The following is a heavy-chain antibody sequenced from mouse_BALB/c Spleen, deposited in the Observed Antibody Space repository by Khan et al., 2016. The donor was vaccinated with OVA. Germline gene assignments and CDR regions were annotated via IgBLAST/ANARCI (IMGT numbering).Heavy chain of an antibody. CDR1: GFTFTNYG. CDR3: ARVGYNGTMDF. CDR2: INTYTGEP. D-gene: IGHD2-14*01. Sequence: QIQLVQSGPELKKPGETVQISCKASGFTFTNYGMNWVKQAPGKGVKWMGWINTYTGEPTFGDDFKGRFAFSLKTYGSNAYLMINSLKKEDTATFFCARVGYNGTMDFWGQATSFTVSS. V-gene: IGHV9-3-1*01. J-gene: IGHJ4*01.